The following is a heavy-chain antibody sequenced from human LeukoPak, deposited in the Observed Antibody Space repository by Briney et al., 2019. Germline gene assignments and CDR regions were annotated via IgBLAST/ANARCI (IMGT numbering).Heavy chain of an antibody. CDR1: GYTFTRYY. D-gene: IGHD3-16*01. V-gene: IGHV1-8*01. CDR2: MNPNSGNT. J-gene: IGHJ6*02. CDR3: ARFVGRLGYYYYGMDV. Sequence: GASVKVSCKASGYTFTRYYLHWVRQATGQGLEWMGWMNPNSGNTGYAQKFQGRVTMTRNTSISTAYMELSSLRSEDTAVYYCARFVGRLGYYYYGMDVWGQGTTVTVSS.